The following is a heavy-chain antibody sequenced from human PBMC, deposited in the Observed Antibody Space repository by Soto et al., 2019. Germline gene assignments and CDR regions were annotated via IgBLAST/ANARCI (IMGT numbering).Heavy chain of an antibody. J-gene: IGHJ4*02. CDR1: GYIFIHCF. V-gene: IGHV1-46*01. Sequence: QVQLVQSGAEMKQPGASVKLSCQASGYIFIHCFMHWVRQAPGQGLEWMGGINPISGTTTDAQKLQGRATVTRDTSTSTVYMELSSLVSGDTAMYYCARSLGETTSLFDYWGQGSLVTVSA. CDR2: INPISGTT. D-gene: IGHD1-26*01. CDR3: ARSLGETTSLFDY.